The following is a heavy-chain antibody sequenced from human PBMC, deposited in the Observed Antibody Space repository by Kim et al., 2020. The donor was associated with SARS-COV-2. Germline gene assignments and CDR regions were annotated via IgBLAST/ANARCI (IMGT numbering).Heavy chain of an antibody. CDR3: ARESYYDFWSGYFPANDY. Sequence: ASVKVSCKASGYTFTSYAMYWVRQAPGQRLEWMGWINAGNGNTKYSQKFQGRVTITRDTSASTAYMELSSLRSEDTAVYYCARESYYDFWSGYFPANDYWGQGTLVTVSS. CDR2: INAGNGNT. J-gene: IGHJ4*02. CDR1: GYTFTSYA. D-gene: IGHD3-3*01. V-gene: IGHV1-3*01.